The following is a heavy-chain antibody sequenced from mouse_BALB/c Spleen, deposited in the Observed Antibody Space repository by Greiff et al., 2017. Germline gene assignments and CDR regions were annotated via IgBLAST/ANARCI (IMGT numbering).Heavy chain of an antibody. CDR2: ISSGGGST. J-gene: IGHJ3*01. D-gene: IGHD3-1*01. CDR3: ASTARATGFFAY. CDR1: GFAFSSYD. Sequence: EVKLVESGGGLVKPGGSLKLSCAASGFAFSSYDMSWVRQTPEKRLEWVAYISSGGGSTYYPDTVKGRFTISRDNAKNTLYLQMSSLKSEDTAMYYCASTARATGFFAYWGQGTLVTVSA. V-gene: IGHV5-12-1*01.